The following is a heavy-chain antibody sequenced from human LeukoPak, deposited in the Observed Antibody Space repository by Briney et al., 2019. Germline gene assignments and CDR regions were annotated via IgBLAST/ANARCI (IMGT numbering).Heavy chain of an antibody. CDR3: AGRHCSDGGCSFAGADPFDY. Sequence: GGSLRLSCAASGFTVSSTYMSWVRQTPGKGLEWVSVIYSDGKVYYIDSVKGRSTISRDTSKNTVYLQMNSLRVEDTAVYFCAGRHCSDGGCSFAGADPFDYWGQGTLVTVSS. D-gene: IGHD2-15*01. V-gene: IGHV3-53*01. CDR2: IYSDGKV. CDR1: GFTVSSTY. J-gene: IGHJ4*02.